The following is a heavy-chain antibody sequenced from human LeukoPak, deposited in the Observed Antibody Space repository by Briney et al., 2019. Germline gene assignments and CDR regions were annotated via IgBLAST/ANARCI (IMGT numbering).Heavy chain of an antibody. D-gene: IGHD3-22*01. J-gene: IGHJ6*03. CDR3: ARRTYDSSGIYYMDV. CDR1: GYTFTGYY. Sequence: GASVKVSCKASGYTFTGYYMHWVRQAPGQGLEWMGWINPNSGGTNYAQKFQGRVTMTRDTSISTAYMELSRLRSDDTAVYYCARRTYDSSGIYYMDVWGKGTTVTVSS. V-gene: IGHV1-2*02. CDR2: INPNSGGT.